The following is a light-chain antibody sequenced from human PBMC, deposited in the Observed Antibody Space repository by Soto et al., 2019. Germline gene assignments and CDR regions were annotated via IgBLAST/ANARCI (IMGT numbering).Light chain of an antibody. CDR1: SSDVGGYDH. V-gene: IGLV2-14*01. CDR2: DVS. J-gene: IGLJ2*01. Sequence: QSVLTQPASVSGSPGQSITISCTGTSSDVGGYDHVSWYQQHPGRAPKLMIYDVSNWPSGVSNRFSGSKSGNTASLTISGLQAEDEADYYCSSYTSSNTLVFGGGTQLTVL. CDR3: SSYTSSNTLV.